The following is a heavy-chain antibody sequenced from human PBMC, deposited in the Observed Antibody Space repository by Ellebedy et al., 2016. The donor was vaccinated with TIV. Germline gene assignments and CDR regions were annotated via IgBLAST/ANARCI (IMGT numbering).Heavy chain of an antibody. Sequence: KVSCXGSGYSFTSYWIGWVRQMPGKGLEWMGIIFPGDSDTRYSPSFQGQVTISVDKSISTAYLQWSSLKASDTGIYYCAREGGTYGFHHWGQGTLVTVAS. J-gene: IGHJ1*01. D-gene: IGHD1-26*01. CDR2: IFPGDSDT. V-gene: IGHV5-51*01. CDR3: AREGGTYGFHH. CDR1: GYSFTSYW.